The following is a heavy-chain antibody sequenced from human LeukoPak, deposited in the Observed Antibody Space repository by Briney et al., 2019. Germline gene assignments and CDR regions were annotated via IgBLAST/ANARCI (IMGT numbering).Heavy chain of an antibody. CDR3: ARGHYYGSGSYYWALYYYYGMDV. CDR2: ISYDGSNK. Sequence: PGRSLRLSCAASGFTFSSYAMHWVRQAPGKGLEWVAVISYDGSNKYYADSVKGRFTISRDNSKNTLYLQMNSLRAEDTAVYYCARGHYYGSGSYYWALYYYYGMDVWGQGTTVTVSS. D-gene: IGHD3-10*01. J-gene: IGHJ6*02. V-gene: IGHV3-30-3*01. CDR1: GFTFSSYA.